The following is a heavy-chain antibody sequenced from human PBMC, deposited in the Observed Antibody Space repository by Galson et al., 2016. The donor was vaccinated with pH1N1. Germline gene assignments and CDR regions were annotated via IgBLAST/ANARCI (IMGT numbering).Heavy chain of an antibody. Sequence: SETLSLTCTVSGGSIRNYYWTWIRQPPGKGLEWLGFIYYSGNTMYNPSLKSRVTISVDMSNNQSYLRLTSVTAADAAIYFCARGKSEPGFYYHYMDFWGKGTTVTVSS. CDR3: ARGKSEPGFYYHYMDF. CDR2: IYYSGNT. CDR1: GGSIRNYY. V-gene: IGHV4-59*01. J-gene: IGHJ6*03. D-gene: IGHD1-14*01.